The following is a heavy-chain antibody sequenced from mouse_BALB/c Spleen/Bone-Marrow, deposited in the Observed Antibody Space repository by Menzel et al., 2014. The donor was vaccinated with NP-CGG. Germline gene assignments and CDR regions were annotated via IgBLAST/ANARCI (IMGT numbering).Heavy chain of an antibody. CDR3: ARYYGKTYFDY. CDR1: GDSITSGY. J-gene: IGHJ2*01. D-gene: IGHD2-1*01. V-gene: IGHV3-8*02. Sequence: EVHLVESGPSLVKPSQTLSLTCSVTGDSITSGYWNWIRKFPGNKLEYMGYISYSGSTYYDPSLKSRISITRDTSKNQYYLQLNSVTTEDTATYYCARYYGKTYFDYWGQGTTLTVSS. CDR2: ISYSGST.